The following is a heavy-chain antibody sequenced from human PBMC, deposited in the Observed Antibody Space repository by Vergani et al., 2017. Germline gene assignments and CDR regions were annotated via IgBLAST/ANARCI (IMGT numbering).Heavy chain of an antibody. Sequence: QVQLQESGPGLVKPSETLSLTCTVSGGSISSYYWSWIRQPPGKGLEWIGYIYYSGSTNYNPSLKSRVTISVDTSKNQFSLKLSSVTAADTALYYCAAAESRGKYNWFDPWGQGTLVTVSS. CDR1: GGSISSYY. D-gene: IGHD2-2*01. V-gene: IGHV4-59*01. J-gene: IGHJ5*02. CDR3: AAAESRGKYNWFDP. CDR2: IYYSGST.